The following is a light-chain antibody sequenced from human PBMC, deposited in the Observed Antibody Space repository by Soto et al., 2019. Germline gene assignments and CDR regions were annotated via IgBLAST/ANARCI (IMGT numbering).Light chain of an antibody. CDR1: QGVLYSSNNKNY. CDR3: QQYYSTLTWT. J-gene: IGKJ1*01. CDR2: WAS. Sequence: DILMTQSPDSLAVSLGERATINCKSSQGVLYSSNNKNYLAWYQQKPGQPPKLLIYWASTRESGVPDRFSGSGSGTDFTLTISSLQAEDVAVYYCQQYYSTLTWTFGQGTKVDIK. V-gene: IGKV4-1*01.